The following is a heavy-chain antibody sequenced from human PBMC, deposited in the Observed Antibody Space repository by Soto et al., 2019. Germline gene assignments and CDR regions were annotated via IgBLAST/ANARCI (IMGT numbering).Heavy chain of an antibody. CDR2: MYNTGST. CDR3: ARDLWGYCGTDCYPLDV. D-gene: IGHD2-21*02. CDR1: GGSISGYY. V-gene: IGHV4-59*01. J-gene: IGHJ6*02. Sequence: SETLSVTCTVSGGSISGYYWSWIRQPPGKGPEWIGYMYNTGSTVYNPSFKSRVTISVDTSKNQFSLKLNSVTAADTAVYYCARDLWGYCGTDCYPLDVWGQGTTVTVSS.